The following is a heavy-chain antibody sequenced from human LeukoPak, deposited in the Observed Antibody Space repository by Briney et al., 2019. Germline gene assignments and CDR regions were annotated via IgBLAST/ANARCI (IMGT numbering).Heavy chain of an antibody. CDR1: GFTFSSSG. CDR2: IRYDGGNK. Sequence: VGSLRLSCAASGFTFSSSGMHWVRPAPGKGLEWVAFIRYDGGNKYYADSVKGRFTISRDNSKNTLYLQMNSPRAEDTAVYYCAKTGAGYYYMDVWGKGTTVTVSS. J-gene: IGHJ6*03. D-gene: IGHD7-27*01. V-gene: IGHV3-30*02. CDR3: AKTGAGYYYMDV.